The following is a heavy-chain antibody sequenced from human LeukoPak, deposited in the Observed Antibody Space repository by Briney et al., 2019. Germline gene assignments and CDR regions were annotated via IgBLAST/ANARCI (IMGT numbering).Heavy chain of an antibody. CDR3: AKDKYSPNINNWFDP. V-gene: IGHV3-23*01. CDR2: ISGSGGST. D-gene: IGHD5-18*01. CDR1: GFTFSSYA. Sequence: GGSLRLSCAASGFTFSSYAMSWVRQASGKGLEWVSAISGSGGSTYYADSVKGRFTISRDNSKNTLYLQMNSLRAEDTAVYYCAKDKYSPNINNWFDPWGQGTLVTVSS. J-gene: IGHJ5*02.